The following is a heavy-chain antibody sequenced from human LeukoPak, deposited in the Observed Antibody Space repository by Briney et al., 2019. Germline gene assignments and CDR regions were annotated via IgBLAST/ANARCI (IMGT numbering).Heavy chain of an antibody. V-gene: IGHV3-21*01. D-gene: IGHD3-9*01. Sequence: GGSLRLSCAASSFTFSTYWMNWVRQAPGKGLEWVSSISSSSSYIYYADSVKGRFTISRDNAKNSLYLQMNSLRAEDTAVYYCAREILTGYYKVYYYYYYMDVWGKGTTVTVSS. J-gene: IGHJ6*03. CDR1: SFTFSTYW. CDR3: AREILTGYYKVYYYYYYMDV. CDR2: ISSSSSYI.